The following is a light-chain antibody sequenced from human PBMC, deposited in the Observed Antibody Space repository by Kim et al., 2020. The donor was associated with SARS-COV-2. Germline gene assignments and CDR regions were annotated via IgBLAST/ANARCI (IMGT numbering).Light chain of an antibody. CDR3: GTWDTNTGG. J-gene: IGLJ3*02. CDR2: IEGRGSY. Sequence: SSVKLTCTLSSGHSSYITAWHQQPPGKAPGYLMKIEGRGSYNKGSGVPARFAGASSGADRYLTIANRQSEDEADYYCGTWDTNTGGFGGGTQLTVL. V-gene: IGLV4-60*03. CDR1: SGHSSYI.